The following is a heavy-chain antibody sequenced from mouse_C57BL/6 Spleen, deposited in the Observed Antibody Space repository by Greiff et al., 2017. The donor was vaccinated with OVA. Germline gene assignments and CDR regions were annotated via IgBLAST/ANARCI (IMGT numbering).Heavy chain of an antibody. CDR2: IDPETGGT. V-gene: IGHV1-15*01. CDR1: GYTFTDYE. Sequence: QVQLQQSGAELVRPGASVTLSCKASGYTFTDYEMHWVKQTPVHGLEWIGAIDPETGGTAYNQKFKGKAILTADKSSSTAYMELRSLTSEDSAVYYCTRSRAYYSNHYAMDYWGQGTSVTVSS. J-gene: IGHJ4*01. D-gene: IGHD2-5*01. CDR3: TRSRAYYSNHYAMDY.